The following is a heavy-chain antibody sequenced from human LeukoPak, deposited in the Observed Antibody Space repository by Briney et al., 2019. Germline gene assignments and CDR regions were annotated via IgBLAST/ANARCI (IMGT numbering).Heavy chain of an antibody. CDR2: ISGSGGST. J-gene: IGHJ4*02. D-gene: IGHD2-2*01. CDR3: AKTSSTSRIFDY. V-gene: IGHV3-23*01. Sequence: GGSLRLSCAASGFTFSSYAMSWVRQAPGKGLEWVSAISGSGGSTYYADSVKGRFTISRDNSENTLYLQMNSLRAEDTAVYYRAKTSSTSRIFDYWGQGTLVTVSS. CDR1: GFTFSSYA.